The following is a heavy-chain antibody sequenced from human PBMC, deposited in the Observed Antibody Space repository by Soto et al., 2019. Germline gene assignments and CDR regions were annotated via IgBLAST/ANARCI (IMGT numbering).Heavy chain of an antibody. CDR2: INPNSGGT. CDR3: ARVVFGQHFDY. Sequence: ASVKVSCKASGYTFTGYYMHWVRQAPGQGLEWMGWINPNSGGTNYAQKFQGWVTMTRDTSISTAYMELSRLRSDDTDVYYCARVVFGQHFDYWGQGTLVTVSS. CDR1: GYTFTGYY. D-gene: IGHD3-3*01. J-gene: IGHJ4*02. V-gene: IGHV1-2*04.